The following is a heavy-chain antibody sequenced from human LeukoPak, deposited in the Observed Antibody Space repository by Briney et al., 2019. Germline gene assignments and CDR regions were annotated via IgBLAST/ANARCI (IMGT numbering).Heavy chain of an antibody. Sequence: GASVKVSCKASGGTFSSYAISWVRQAPGQGLEWMGGIIPIFGTANYAQKFQGRVTITADESTSTAYMELSSLRSEDTAVYYCARTRSSSSSWYGQFDYWGQGTLVTVSS. CDR2: IIPIFGTA. D-gene: IGHD6-13*01. CDR3: ARTRSSSSSWYGQFDY. CDR1: GGTFSSYA. V-gene: IGHV1-69*13. J-gene: IGHJ4*02.